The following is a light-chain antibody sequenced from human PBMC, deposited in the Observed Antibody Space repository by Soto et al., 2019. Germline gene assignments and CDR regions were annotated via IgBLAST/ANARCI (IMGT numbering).Light chain of an antibody. CDR1: QSVRSN. Sequence: EIVMTQSPATLSVSPGERAALSCRASQSVRSNLAWYQQKPGQAPRLLIYGASPRATGIPARFSGSGSGTEFTLTISRLQSEDFAIYYCQQYDDWPYTFGQGTKLEIK. V-gene: IGKV3-15*01. CDR2: GAS. J-gene: IGKJ2*01. CDR3: QQYDDWPYT.